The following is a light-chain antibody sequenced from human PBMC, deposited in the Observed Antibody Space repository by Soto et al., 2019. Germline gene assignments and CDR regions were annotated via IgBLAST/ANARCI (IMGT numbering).Light chain of an antibody. CDR2: GNN. CDR3: HSYDSSLSAAV. CDR1: SSNIGAGYD. J-gene: IGLJ3*02. V-gene: IGLV1-40*01. Sequence: QSVLTQPPSVSGAPGQRVTIYCTGSSSNIGAGYDVHWYQQLPGTAPKLLIFGNNYRPSGVPDRFSGSKSGTSASLAITGRQAEDEADYYCHSYDSSLSAAVFGGGTTLTVL.